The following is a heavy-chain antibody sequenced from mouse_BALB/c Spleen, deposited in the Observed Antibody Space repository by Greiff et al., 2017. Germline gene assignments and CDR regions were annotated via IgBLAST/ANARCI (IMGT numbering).Heavy chain of an antibody. CDR1: GYTFTNYW. J-gene: IGHJ2*01. CDR3: ARGGYYRYDPFDY. D-gene: IGHD2-14*01. Sequence: QVQLKESGAELVRPGTSVKISCKASGYTFTNYWLGWVKQRPGHGLEWIGDIYPGGGYTNYNEKFKGKATLTADTSSSTAYMQLSSLTSEDSAVYFCARGGYYRYDPFDYWGQGTTLTVSS. CDR2: IYPGGGYT. V-gene: IGHV1-63*02.